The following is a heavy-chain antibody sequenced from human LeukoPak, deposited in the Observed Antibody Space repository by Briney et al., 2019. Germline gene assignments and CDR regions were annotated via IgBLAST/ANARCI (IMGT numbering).Heavy chain of an antibody. J-gene: IGHJ6*03. CDR1: GFTFSSFG. CDR2: ITGSGGIT. Sequence: GGTLRLSCAASGFTFSSFGMTWVRQAPGKGLEWVSTITGSGGITYYADSVKGRFTISRDNSKNTLYLQMNSLRAEDTAVYYCAKRDVTMVRGVNYYYYYMDVWGKGTTVTISS. CDR3: AKRDVTMVRGVNYYYYYMDV. V-gene: IGHV3-23*01. D-gene: IGHD3-10*01.